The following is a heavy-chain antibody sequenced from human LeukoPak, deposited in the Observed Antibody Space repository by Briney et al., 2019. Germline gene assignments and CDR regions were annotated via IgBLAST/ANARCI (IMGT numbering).Heavy chain of an antibody. CDR3: AGNRQDSGSYEIPY. CDR2: IYTSGST. D-gene: IGHD1-26*01. Sequence: SETLSLTCTVSGGSISSYYWSWIRQPPGKGLEWIGYIYTSGSTNYNPSLKSRVTISVGTSKNQFSLKLSSVTAADTAVYYCAGNRQDSGSYEIPYWGQGTLVTVSS. CDR1: GGSISSYY. J-gene: IGHJ4*02. V-gene: IGHV4-4*09.